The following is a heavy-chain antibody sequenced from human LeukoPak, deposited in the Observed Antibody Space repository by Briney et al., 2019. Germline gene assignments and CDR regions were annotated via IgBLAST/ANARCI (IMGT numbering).Heavy chain of an antibody. CDR2: IIPIFGTA. V-gene: IGHV1-69*13. CDR3: AREPGIAVAGYAFDY. D-gene: IGHD6-19*01. CDR1: GGTFSSYA. J-gene: IGHJ4*02. Sequence: GASVKVSCKASGGTFSSYAISWVRQAPGQGVEWMGGIIPIFGTANYAQKFQGRVTITADESTSTAYMELSSLRSEDTAVYYCAREPGIAVAGYAFDYWGQGTLVTVSS.